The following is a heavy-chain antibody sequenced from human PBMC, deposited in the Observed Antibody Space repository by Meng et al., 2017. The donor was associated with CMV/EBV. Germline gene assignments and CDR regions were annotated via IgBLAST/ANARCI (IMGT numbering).Heavy chain of an antibody. V-gene: IGHV1-69*05. D-gene: IGHD2-2*01. Sequence: SVKVSCKASGGTFSSYAISWVRQAPGQGLEWMGGIIPIFGTANYAQKFQGRVTIITDESTSTAYMELSSLRSEDTAVYYCARHHPAGYCSSTSCPQRWFDPWGQGTLVTVSS. CDR3: ARHHPAGYCSSTSCPQRWFDP. CDR1: GGTFSSYA. CDR2: IIPIFGTA. J-gene: IGHJ5*02.